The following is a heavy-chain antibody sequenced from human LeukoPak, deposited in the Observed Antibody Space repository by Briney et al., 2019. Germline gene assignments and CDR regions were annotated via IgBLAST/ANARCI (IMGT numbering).Heavy chain of an antibody. CDR1: GGSISSGGYY. CDR2: IYYSGST. CDR3: ARDPLTDDAFDI. D-gene: IGHD3-9*01. J-gene: IGHJ3*02. Sequence: PSETLSLTCTVSGGSISSGGYYWSWIRQHPGKGLERIGYIYYSGSTYYNPSLKSRVTISVDTSKNQFSLKLSSVTAADTAVYYCARDPLTDDAFDIWGQGTMVTVSS. V-gene: IGHV4-31*03.